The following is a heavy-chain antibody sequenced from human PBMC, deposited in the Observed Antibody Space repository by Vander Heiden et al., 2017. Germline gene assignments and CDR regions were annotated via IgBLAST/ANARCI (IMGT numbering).Heavy chain of an antibody. D-gene: IGHD1-26*01. J-gene: IGHJ4*02. CDR3: AKAGVGATIYFDY. CDR1: TFSSYG. V-gene: IGHV3-30*18. Sequence: TFSSYGMHWVRQAPGKGLEWVAVISYDGSNKYYADSVKGRFTISRDNSKNTLYLQMNSLRAEDTAVYYCAKAGVGATIYFDYWGQGILVTVSS. CDR2: ISYDGSNK.